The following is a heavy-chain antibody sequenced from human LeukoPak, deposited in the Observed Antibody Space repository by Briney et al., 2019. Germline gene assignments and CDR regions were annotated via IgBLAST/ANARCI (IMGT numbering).Heavy chain of an antibody. CDR3: GRDRSSVVAGIGY. J-gene: IGHJ4*02. V-gene: IGHV3-21*01. D-gene: IGHD6-19*01. CDR1: GFTFSTYS. Sequence: GGSQRLSCAASGFTFSTYSMNWVRQAPGNGLEWVSYISSSSSYIYYADSVKGRFTISRDNAKNSLYLQMNSLRAEDTAVYYCGRDRSSVVAGIGYWGQGTLVTVSS. CDR2: ISSSSSYI.